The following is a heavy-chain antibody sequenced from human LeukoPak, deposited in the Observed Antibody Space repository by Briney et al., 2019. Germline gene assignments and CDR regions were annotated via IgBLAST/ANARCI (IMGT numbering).Heavy chain of an antibody. J-gene: IGHJ4*02. Sequence: GGSLRLSCAASGFTFSSYWMSWVRQAPGKGLEWVAHIKEDGSEQRYVDSVKGRFTISRDNSKNTLYLQTNSLRAEDTAVYYCARTTYYYDSSGYFDYWGQGTLVTVSS. D-gene: IGHD3-22*01. CDR1: GFTFSSYW. CDR2: IKEDGSEQ. CDR3: ARTTYYYDSSGYFDY. V-gene: IGHV3-7*03.